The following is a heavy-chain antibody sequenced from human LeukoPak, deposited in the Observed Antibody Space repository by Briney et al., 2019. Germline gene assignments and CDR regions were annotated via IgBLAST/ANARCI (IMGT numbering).Heavy chain of an antibody. Sequence: PGGSLRLSCAASGFTFSSYAMSWVRQAPGKGLEWVSAISGSGGSTYYADSVKGRFTISRDNAKNSLYLQMNSLRAEDTAVYYCARPLSGWYDSVNYFDYWGQGTLVTVSS. D-gene: IGHD6-19*01. CDR2: ISGSGGST. J-gene: IGHJ4*02. CDR1: GFTFSSYA. V-gene: IGHV3-23*01. CDR3: ARPLSGWYDSVNYFDY.